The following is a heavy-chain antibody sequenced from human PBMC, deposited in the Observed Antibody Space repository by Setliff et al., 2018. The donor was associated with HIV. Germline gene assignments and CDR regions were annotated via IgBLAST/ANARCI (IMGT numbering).Heavy chain of an antibody. CDR3: SRDQPAYCGGDCYSDY. V-gene: IGHV1-18*01. CDR2: ISAYSGNT. CDR1: GYTFTSYG. Sequence: WASVKVSCKASGYTFTSYGISWVRQAPGQGLEWMGWISAYSGNTNYAQKLQGRFTMTTDTSTSTAYMGLRSLRSDDTAVYYCSRDQPAYCGGDCYSDYWGQGTLVTVSS. D-gene: IGHD2-21*02. J-gene: IGHJ4*02.